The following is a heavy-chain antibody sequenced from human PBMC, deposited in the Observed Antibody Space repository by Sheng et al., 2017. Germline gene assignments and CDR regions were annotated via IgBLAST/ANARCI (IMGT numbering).Heavy chain of an antibody. V-gene: IGHV3-23*04. D-gene: IGHD5-12*01. CDR2: ISGSGGST. CDR1: GFTFSSYA. Sequence: EVQLVESGGGLVQPGGSLRLSCAASGFTFSSYAMSWVRQAPGKGLEWVSHISGSGGSTYYADSVKGRVTISRDNYKNTLYLQMNSLRAEDTAVYYCARRGGYNDGAFDIWGQGTMVTVSS. CDR3: ARRGGYNDGAFDI. J-gene: IGHJ3*02.